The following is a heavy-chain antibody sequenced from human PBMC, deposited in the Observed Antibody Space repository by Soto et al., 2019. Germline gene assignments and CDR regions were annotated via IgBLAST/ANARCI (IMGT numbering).Heavy chain of an antibody. CDR3: AKDRGGDCPDNSCYFGADY. Sequence: VQMVESGGGVVQPGKSLRLSCETSGFTFKFYGMHWVRQAPGKGLECVAVISHDGNTHYYADSVKGRFTISRDNSKNTLYLLRNGLRLDDSSTYYCAKDRGGDCPDNSCYFGADYWGQGALVTVSS. D-gene: IGHD2-2*01. V-gene: IGHV3-30*18. CDR2: ISHDGNTH. J-gene: IGHJ4*02. CDR1: GFTFKFYG.